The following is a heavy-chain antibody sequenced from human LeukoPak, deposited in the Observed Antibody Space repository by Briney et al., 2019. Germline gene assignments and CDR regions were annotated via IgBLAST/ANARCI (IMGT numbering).Heavy chain of an antibody. CDR2: ISYDGSNK. CDR1: GFTFSSYA. D-gene: IGHD2-15*01. CDR3: ARDFSGYCSGGSCDFYYYYYMDV. J-gene: IGHJ6*03. V-gene: IGHV3-30*04. Sequence: PGSSLRLSCAASGFTFSSYAMHWVRQAPGKGLEGVAVISYDGSNKYYADSVKGRFTISRDNYKNTLYLQMNSLRAEDTAVYYCARDFSGYCSGGSCDFYYYYYMDVWGKGTTVTVSS.